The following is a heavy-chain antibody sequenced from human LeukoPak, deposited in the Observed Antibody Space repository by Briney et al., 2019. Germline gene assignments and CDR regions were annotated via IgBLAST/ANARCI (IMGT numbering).Heavy chain of an antibody. V-gene: IGHV5-51*01. D-gene: IGHD5-24*01. CDR2: IYPGDSDT. Sequence: PGESLKISCKGSGYSFTSYWIGWVRQMPGKGLEWMGIIYPGDSDTRYSPSFQGQVTISADKSISTAYLQWSSLKASDTAMYYCARRVGDGYNSWYFDYWGQGTLVTVSS. CDR1: GYSFTSYW. CDR3: ARRVGDGYNSWYFDY. J-gene: IGHJ4*02.